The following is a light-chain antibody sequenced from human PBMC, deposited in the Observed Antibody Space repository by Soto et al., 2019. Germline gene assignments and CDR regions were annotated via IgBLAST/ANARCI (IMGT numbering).Light chain of an antibody. CDR1: QSVSSN. CDR3: EQYGSLPRT. CDR2: GAS. J-gene: IGKJ1*01. V-gene: IGKV3-15*01. Sequence: EIVMTQFPATLSVPPGARASLSCRASQSVSSNLAWYQQKPGQAPRLLIYGASTRATGIPARFSGSGSGTEFTLTISSLQSEDFAVYYCEQYGSLPRTFGQGTKV.